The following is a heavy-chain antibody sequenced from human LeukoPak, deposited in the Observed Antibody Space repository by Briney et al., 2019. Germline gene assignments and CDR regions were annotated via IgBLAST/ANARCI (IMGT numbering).Heavy chain of an antibody. CDR2: INHSGSA. J-gene: IGHJ5*02. Sequence: SETLSLTCAVYGGSFSGYYWSWIRQPPGKGLEWIGEINHSGSANYNPSLKSRVTISVDTSKNQFSLKLSSVTAADTAVYYCARGLSRVAAEVGDWFDPWGQGTLVTVSS. CDR3: ARGLSRVAAEVGDWFDP. D-gene: IGHD6-13*01. V-gene: IGHV4-34*01. CDR1: GGSFSGYY.